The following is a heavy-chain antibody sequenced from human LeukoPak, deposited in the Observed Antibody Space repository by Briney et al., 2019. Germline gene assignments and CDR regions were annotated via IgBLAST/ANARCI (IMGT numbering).Heavy chain of an antibody. CDR1: GFTFSSYA. J-gene: IGHJ4*02. CDR2: ISGSGGST. CDR3: ATDPETYYYGSGSYYNGPVDY. D-gene: IGHD3-10*01. V-gene: IGHV3-23*01. Sequence: GGSLRLSCAASGFTFSSYAMSWVRQAPGKGLEWVSAISGSGGSTYYADSVKGRFTISRDNSKNTLYLQMNSLKTEDTAVYYCATDPETYYYGSGSYYNGPVDYWGQGTLVTVSS.